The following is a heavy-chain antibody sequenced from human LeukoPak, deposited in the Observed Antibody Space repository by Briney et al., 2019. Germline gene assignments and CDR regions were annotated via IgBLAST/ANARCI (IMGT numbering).Heavy chain of an antibody. D-gene: IGHD3-10*01. CDR1: GFTFSSYG. J-gene: IGHJ4*02. CDR3: VKDVWVWLGGFPRTTAGAGEPWSPSFDY. CDR2: ISYDGSNK. V-gene: IGHV3-30*18. Sequence: GGSLRLSCAASGFTFSSYGMHWVRQAPGKGLEWVALISYDGSNKYYSDSVRGRFTISRDNSKNTLYLQMNSLRAEDTAVYYCVKDVWVWLGGFPRTTAGAGEPWSPSFDYWGQGILVTVSS.